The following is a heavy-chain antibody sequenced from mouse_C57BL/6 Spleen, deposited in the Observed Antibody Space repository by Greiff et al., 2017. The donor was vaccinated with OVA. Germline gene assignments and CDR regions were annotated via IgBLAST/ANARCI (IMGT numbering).Heavy chain of an antibody. CDR3: VVYYGSSYWYFDV. D-gene: IGHD1-1*01. V-gene: IGHV1-82*01. CDR2: IYPGDGDT. Sequence: VQLQQSGPELVKPGASVKISCKASGYAFSSSWMNWVKQRPGKGLEWIGRIYPGDGDTNYNGKFKGKATLTADKSSSTAYMQLSSLTSEDSAVYFCVVYYGSSYWYFDVWGTGTTVTVSS. CDR1: GYAFSSSW. J-gene: IGHJ1*03.